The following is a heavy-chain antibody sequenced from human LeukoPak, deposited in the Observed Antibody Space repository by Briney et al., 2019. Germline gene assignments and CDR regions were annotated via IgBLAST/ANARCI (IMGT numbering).Heavy chain of an antibody. CDR3: AKLQSDGLRTYYGMDV. CDR1: GFTFSDAY. V-gene: IGHV3-7*01. J-gene: IGHJ6*02. Sequence: GGSLRLSCVDSGFTFSDAYMNWVRQAPGKGLEWVANIKQDGSEKYYVDSVKGRFTISRDNAKNSLYLQMNSLRAEDTAVYYCAKLQSDGLRTYYGMDVWGQGTTVTVSS. CDR2: IKQDGSEK. D-gene: IGHD4-23*01.